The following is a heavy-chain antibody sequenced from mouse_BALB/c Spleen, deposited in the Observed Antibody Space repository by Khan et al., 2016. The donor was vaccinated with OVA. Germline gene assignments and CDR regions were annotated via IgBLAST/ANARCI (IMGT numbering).Heavy chain of an antibody. CDR1: GYIFTSYW. J-gene: IGHJ2*01. CDR2: IYPGTDNT. V-gene: IGHV1-76*01. Sequence: QIQLVQSGAELVRPGASVKLSCKSSGYIFTSYWIHWVKQRSGQGLEWIARIYPGTDNTYYNEELKDKATLTADKSSSTAYMQLSSLKSEDSAVYVRAREEAWYYFDYWGQGTTLTVSS. CDR3: AREEAWYYFDY. D-gene: IGHD3-2*02.